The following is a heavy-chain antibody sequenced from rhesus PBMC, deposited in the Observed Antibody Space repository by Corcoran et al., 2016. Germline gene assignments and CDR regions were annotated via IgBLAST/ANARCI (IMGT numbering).Heavy chain of an antibody. CDR2: INGHSGRN. V-gene: IGHV4-80*01. CDR3: TSPVRYRFDV. J-gene: IGHJ5-1*01. CDR1: GGSISSYW. D-gene: IGHD4-29*01. Sequence: QVQLQVSGPGLVKPSETLSLTCAVSGGSISSYWWNWIRQAPGTGLGWVGEINGHSGRNNYNPSLQSRVTISMDVSKNQFSLRLTSVTAADTAVYYCTSPVRYRFDVWGPGVLVSVSS.